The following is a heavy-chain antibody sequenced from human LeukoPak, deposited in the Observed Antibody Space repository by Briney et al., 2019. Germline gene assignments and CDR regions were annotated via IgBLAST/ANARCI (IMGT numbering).Heavy chain of an antibody. CDR1: GFTFSSYE. CDR3: AREYSSTTGRCFDY. J-gene: IGHJ4*02. CDR2: ISSSASII. Sequence: PGGSLRLSCAASGFTFSSYEMNWVRQAPGRGLEWVSFISSSASIIQYADSVKGRFTISRDNAKNSPYLQMNSLRAEDTAVYYCAREYSSTTGRCFDYWGQGTLVTVSS. D-gene: IGHD6-13*01. V-gene: IGHV3-48*03.